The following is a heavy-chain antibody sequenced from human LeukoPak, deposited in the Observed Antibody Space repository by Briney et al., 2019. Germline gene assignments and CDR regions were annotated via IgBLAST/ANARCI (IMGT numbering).Heavy chain of an antibody. CDR3: ARHDKRGAAAGKGLW. CDR1: GGSFSGYY. D-gene: IGHD6-13*01. J-gene: IGHJ4*02. CDR2: INHSGST. Sequence: PSETLSLTCAVYGGSFSGYYWSWIRQPPGKGLEWIGEINHSGSTNYNPSLKSRVTISVDTSKNQFSLKLSSVTAADTAVYYCARHDKRGAAAGKGLWWGQGTLVTVSS. V-gene: IGHV4-34*01.